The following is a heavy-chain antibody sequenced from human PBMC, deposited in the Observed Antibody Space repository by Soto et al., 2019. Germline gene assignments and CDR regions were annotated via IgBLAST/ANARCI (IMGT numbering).Heavy chain of an antibody. J-gene: IGHJ6*03. CDR2: IYWDDDK. V-gene: IGHV2-5*02. D-gene: IGHD3-16*02. CDR1: GFSLSTSGVG. Sequence: SGPALGNPTQTLTLTCTFSGFSLSTSGVGGGWIRQPPGKALEWLALIYWDDDKRYSPSLKSRLTITKDTSKNQVVLTMTNMDPVDTATYYCAHSMITFGGVIVGYYYYYMDVWGKGTTVTVSS. CDR3: AHSMITFGGVIVGYYYYYMDV.